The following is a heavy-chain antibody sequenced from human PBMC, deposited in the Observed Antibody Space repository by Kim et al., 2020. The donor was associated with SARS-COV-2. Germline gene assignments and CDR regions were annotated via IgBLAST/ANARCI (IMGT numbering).Heavy chain of an antibody. CDR2: ISSDGSSI. V-gene: IGHV3-74*01. Sequence: GGSLRLSCAATGFTFSYYWMHWVRQTPGEGLVWVARISSDGSSITYADSMRGRFIAYRDNPRNTVYLQIVSLRVDDTAVYYCARDRAGGTPFDIWGQGALVTVSS. D-gene: IGHD6-13*01. CDR3: ARDRAGGTPFDI. CDR1: GFTFSYYW. J-gene: IGHJ4*02.